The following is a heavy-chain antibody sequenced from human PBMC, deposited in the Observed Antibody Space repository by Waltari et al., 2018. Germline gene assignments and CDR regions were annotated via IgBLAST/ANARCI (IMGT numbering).Heavy chain of an antibody. Sequence: PGKGLEWIGSIYHSGSTYYNPSLKSRVTISVDTSKNQFSLKLSSVTAADTAVYYCARRLMITFGGVIVTYFDYWGQGTLVTVSS. D-gene: IGHD3-16*02. CDR3: ARRLMITFGGVIVTYFDY. J-gene: IGHJ4*02. CDR2: IYHSGST. V-gene: IGHV4-38-2*01.